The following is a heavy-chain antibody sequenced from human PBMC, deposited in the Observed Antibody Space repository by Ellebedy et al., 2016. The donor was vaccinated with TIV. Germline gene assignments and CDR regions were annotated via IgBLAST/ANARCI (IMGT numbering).Heavy chain of an antibody. CDR1: GYTFTGYF. V-gene: IGHV1-2*02. Sequence: AASVKVSCKASGYTFTGYFIHWVRQAPGRELAWMGWINPNSGGTNYAQKFQGRVTMTRDTSISTAYMDLSRLRFDDTAVYYCAREPIGTTHFDDWGQGTLVTVSA. D-gene: IGHD1-1*01. J-gene: IGHJ4*02. CDR3: AREPIGTTHFDD. CDR2: INPNSGGT.